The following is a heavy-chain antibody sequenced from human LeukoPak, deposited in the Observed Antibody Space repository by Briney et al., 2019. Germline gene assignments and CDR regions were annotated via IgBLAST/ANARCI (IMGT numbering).Heavy chain of an antibody. CDR2: IYHSGST. D-gene: IGHD5-18*01. CDR3: ARQGGYNSGSIDY. J-gene: IGHJ4*02. V-gene: IGHV4-39*01. Sequence: SETLSLTCTVSGGSISSRIYYWGWIRQPPGKGLEWIGSIYHSGSTYYNPSLKSRVTISVDTSKNQFSLKLSSVTAADTTVYYCARQGGYNSGSIDYWGQGTLVIVSS. CDR1: GGSISSRIYY.